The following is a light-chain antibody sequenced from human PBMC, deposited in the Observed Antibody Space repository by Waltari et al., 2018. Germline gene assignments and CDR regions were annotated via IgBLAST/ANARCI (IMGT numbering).Light chain of an antibody. Sequence: QSALTQPASVSGSPGQSITISCTGTSSDVGAYNYVPWYQHHPGKAPKLMIYGVSNRPSGVSNRFSGSKSGNTASLTISGVQAEDEADYYCSSYTGSSTLVIFGGGTKLTVL. CDR2: GVS. V-gene: IGLV2-14*01. J-gene: IGLJ2*01. CDR3: SSYTGSSTLVI. CDR1: SSDVGAYNY.